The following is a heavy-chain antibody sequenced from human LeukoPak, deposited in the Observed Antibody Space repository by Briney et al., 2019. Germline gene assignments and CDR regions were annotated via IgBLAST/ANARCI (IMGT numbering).Heavy chain of an antibody. V-gene: IGHV3-53*01. CDR3: AKDRAGGYYGSGSRFDY. CDR1: GFTVSSNY. J-gene: IGHJ4*02. CDR2: IYSGGST. Sequence: GGSLRLSCAASGFTVSSNYMSWVRQAPGKGLEWVSVIYSGGSTYYADSVKGRFTISRDNSKNTLYLQMNSLRAEDTAVYYCAKDRAGGYYGSGSRFDYWGQGTLVTVSS. D-gene: IGHD3-10*01.